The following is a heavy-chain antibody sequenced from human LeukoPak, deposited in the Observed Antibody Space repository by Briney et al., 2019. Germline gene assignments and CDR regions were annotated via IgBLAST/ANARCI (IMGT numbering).Heavy chain of an antibody. CDR3: ARIPNCSSTSCYVYYYYYMDV. D-gene: IGHD2-2*01. CDR2: INHSGST. Sequence: SETLSLTCAVYGGSFSGYYWSWIRQPPGKGLEWIGEINHSGSTNYNPSLKSRVTISVDTSKNQFSLKLSSVTAADTAVYYCARIPNCSSTSCYVYYYYYMDVWGKGTTVTISS. V-gene: IGHV4-34*01. J-gene: IGHJ6*03. CDR1: GGSFSGYY.